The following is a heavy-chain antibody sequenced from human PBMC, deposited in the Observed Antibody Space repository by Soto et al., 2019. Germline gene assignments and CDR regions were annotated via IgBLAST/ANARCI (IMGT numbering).Heavy chain of an antibody. J-gene: IGHJ5*02. D-gene: IGHD1-7*01. CDR1: GFTFSSYA. CDR2: ISGSGGST. CDR3: AKDPFGITGTTAWFDP. Sequence: GGSLRLSCAASGFTFSSYAMSWVRQAPGKGLEWVSAISGSGGSTYYADSVKGRFTISRDNSKNTLYLQMNSLRAEDTAVYYCAKDPFGITGTTAWFDPWGQGTLVTVSS. V-gene: IGHV3-23*01.